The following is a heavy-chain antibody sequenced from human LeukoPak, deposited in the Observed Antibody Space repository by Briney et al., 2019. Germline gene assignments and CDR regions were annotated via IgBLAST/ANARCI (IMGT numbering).Heavy chain of an antibody. CDR1: GFTFSSYD. D-gene: IGHD1-26*01. Sequence: PGGSLRLSCAASGFTFSSYDMHWVRQAPGKGLEWVPSIAITGDTYYLVSVKGRFTISRENAKNSFYLQMNSLRAGDTAVYYCTRGLTGGLDSWGQGTLVTVSS. J-gene: IGHJ5*01. CDR2: IAITGDT. CDR3: TRGLTGGLDS. V-gene: IGHV3-13*04.